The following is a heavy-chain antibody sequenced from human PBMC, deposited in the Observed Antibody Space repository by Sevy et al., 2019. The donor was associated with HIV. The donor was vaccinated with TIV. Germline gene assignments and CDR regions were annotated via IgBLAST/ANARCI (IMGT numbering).Heavy chain of an antibody. V-gene: IGHV3-23*01. CDR2: ISGSGGST. D-gene: IGHD3-10*01. CDR3: AKDSHGSGKLSAFDI. CDR1: GFTFSSYA. Sequence: GGSLRLSCAASGFTFSSYAMSWVRQAPGKGLEWVSAISGSGGSTYCADSVKGRFTISRDNAKNTLYLQMNSLRAEDTAVYYCAKDSHGSGKLSAFDIWGQGTMVTVAS. J-gene: IGHJ3*02.